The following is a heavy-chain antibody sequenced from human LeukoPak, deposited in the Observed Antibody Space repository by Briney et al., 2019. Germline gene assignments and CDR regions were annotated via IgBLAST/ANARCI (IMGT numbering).Heavy chain of an antibody. V-gene: IGHV3-30*02. CDR2: IRYDGSNK. CDR3: AKARYCSGGSCYSGTAYFQH. D-gene: IGHD2-15*01. CDR1: GFTFSSYG. Sequence: PGGSLRLSCAASGFTFSSYGMHWVRQAPGKGLEWVAFIRYDGSNKYYADSVKGRFTTSRDNSKNTLYLQMNSLRAEDTAVYYCAKARYCSGGSCYSGTAYFQHWGQGTLVTVSS. J-gene: IGHJ1*01.